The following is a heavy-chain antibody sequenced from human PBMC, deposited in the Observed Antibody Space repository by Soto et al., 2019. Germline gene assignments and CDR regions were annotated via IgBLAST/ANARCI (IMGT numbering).Heavy chain of an antibody. CDR2: ISGSGGST. V-gene: IGHV3-23*01. Sequence: GGSLRLSCAASGFTFSSYAMSWVRQAPGKGLEWVSAISGSGGSTYYADSVKGRFTISRDNSKNTLYLQMNSLRAEDTAVYYCAKDPSIAVAGTVVDYWGPGTLVTVSS. CDR3: AKDPSIAVAGTVVDY. CDR1: GFTFSSYA. D-gene: IGHD6-19*01. J-gene: IGHJ4*02.